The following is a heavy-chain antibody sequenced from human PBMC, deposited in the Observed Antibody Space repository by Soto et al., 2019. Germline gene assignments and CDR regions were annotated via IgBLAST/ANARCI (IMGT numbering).Heavy chain of an antibody. Sequence: QVQLQESGPGLVKPSETLSLTCTVSGGSISSYYWSWIRQPPGKGLEWIGYIYYSGSTNYNPSLKSRVTISVXXSXNXXSLKLSSVTAADTAVYYCARIRVVRAGAGISRFDPWGQGTLVTVSS. CDR3: ARIRVVRAGAGISRFDP. CDR1: GGSISSYY. D-gene: IGHD3-10*01. J-gene: IGHJ5*02. CDR2: IYYSGST. V-gene: IGHV4-59*01.